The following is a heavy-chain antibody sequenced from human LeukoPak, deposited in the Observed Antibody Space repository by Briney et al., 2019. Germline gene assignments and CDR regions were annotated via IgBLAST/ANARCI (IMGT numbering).Heavy chain of an antibody. Sequence: GGSLRLSCLTSGFTLSTNAMSWVRQAPGKGLEWVSAISGSGGSTYYADSVKGRFTISRDNSKDTLYLQMNSLRAEDTAVYYCAKTRRSDYGLDYWGQGTLVTVSS. J-gene: IGHJ4*02. CDR2: ISGSGGST. CDR3: AKTRRSDYGLDY. CDR1: GFTLSTNA. V-gene: IGHV3-23*01. D-gene: IGHD4-17*01.